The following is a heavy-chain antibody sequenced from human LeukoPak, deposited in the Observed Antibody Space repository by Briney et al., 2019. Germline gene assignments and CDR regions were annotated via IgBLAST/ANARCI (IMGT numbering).Heavy chain of an antibody. CDR1: GGSMSSGDYS. CDR3: ASVDTAMVSFDY. D-gene: IGHD5-18*01. V-gene: IGHV4-30-4*07. CDR2: IYYSGST. J-gene: IGHJ4*02. Sequence: TLSLTCAVSGGSMSSGDYSWSWIRQPPGKGLEWIGYIYYSGSTYYNPSLKSRVTISVDTSKNQFSLKLSSVTAADTAVYYCASVDTAMVSFDYWGQGTLVTVSS.